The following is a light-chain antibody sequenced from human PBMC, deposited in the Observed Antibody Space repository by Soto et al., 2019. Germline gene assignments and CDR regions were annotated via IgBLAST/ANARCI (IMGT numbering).Light chain of an antibody. CDR1: SSDVGSYNH. CDR3: ISYTGSSTSYV. V-gene: IGLV2-14*01. CDR2: EVT. J-gene: IGLJ1*01. Sequence: QSLLTQPGSVSGSPGQSITISCSGTSSDVGSYNHVAWYQQFPGKTPKLIIYEVTYRPSGVSHRFSASKSGNTASLTISGLQAEDEADYYCISYTGSSTSYVCGTGTKVTVL.